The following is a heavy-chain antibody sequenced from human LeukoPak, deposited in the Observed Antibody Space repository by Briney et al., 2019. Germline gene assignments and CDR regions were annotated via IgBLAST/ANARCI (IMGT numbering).Heavy chain of an antibody. CDR3: ARDQYYYDSSGYYLFDY. D-gene: IGHD3-22*01. CDR1: GYTFTGYY. V-gene: IGHV1-2*02. CDR2: INPNSGGT. J-gene: IGHJ4*02. Sequence: GASVKVSCKASGYTFTGYYMHWVRQAPGQGLEWMGWINPNSGGTNYAQKFQGRVTMTRDTSISTAYMELSRLRSDDTAVYYCARDQYYYDSSGYYLFDYWGQGTLVTVSS.